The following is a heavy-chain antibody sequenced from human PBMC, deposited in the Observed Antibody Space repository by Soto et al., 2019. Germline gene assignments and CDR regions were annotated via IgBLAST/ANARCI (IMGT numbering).Heavy chain of an antibody. V-gene: IGHV4-4*02. D-gene: IGHD2-2*01. Sequence: QVQLQESGPGLVKPSGTLSLTCAVSSGSISSSNWWSWVRQPPGKGLEWIGEIYHSGSTNYNPSHKSRVTISVDKSKNQFXLKXXXVXXXXXXXXYCXRKTRYCSSTSCPPRYYYYYYMDVWGKGTTVTVSS. CDR1: SGSISSSNW. CDR3: XRKTRYCSSTSCPPRYYYYYYMDV. CDR2: IYHSGST. J-gene: IGHJ6*03.